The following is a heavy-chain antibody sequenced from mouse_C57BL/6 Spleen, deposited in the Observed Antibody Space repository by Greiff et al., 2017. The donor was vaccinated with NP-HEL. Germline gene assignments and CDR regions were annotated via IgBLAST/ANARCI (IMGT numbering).Heavy chain of an antibody. D-gene: IGHD1-1*01. J-gene: IGHJ1*03. CDR2: IYPSDSET. V-gene: IGHV1-61*01. Sequence: QVQLQQPGAELVRPGSSVKLSCTASFSTFPRYWMDWVKQRPGQGLEWIGNIYPSDSETHYNQKFKDKATLTVDKSSSTAYMQLSSLTSEDSAVYYCARGDYYGSSHWYLDVWGKGTTVTVSS. CDR1: FSTFPRYW. CDR3: ARGDYYGSSHWYLDV.